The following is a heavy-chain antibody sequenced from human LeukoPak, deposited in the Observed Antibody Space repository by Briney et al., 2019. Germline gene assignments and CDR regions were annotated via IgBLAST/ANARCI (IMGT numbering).Heavy chain of an antibody. V-gene: IGHV4-34*01. CDR1: GGSFSGYY. Sequence: PSETLSLTCAVYGGSFSGYYWSWIRQPPGKGLEWIGEINHSGSTNYNPSLKSRVTISVDTSKNQFSLKLSSVTAADTAVYYCARVRTYYDFWSGSSYYYYMDVRGKGTTVTVSS. J-gene: IGHJ6*03. CDR2: INHSGST. D-gene: IGHD3-3*01. CDR3: ARVRTYYDFWSGSSYYYYMDV.